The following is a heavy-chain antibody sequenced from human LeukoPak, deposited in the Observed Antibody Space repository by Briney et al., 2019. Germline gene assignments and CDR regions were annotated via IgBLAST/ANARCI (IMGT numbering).Heavy chain of an antibody. CDR3: TRARWFGELLTYFDY. D-gene: IGHD3-10*01. CDR1: GFTFVNYA. J-gene: IGHJ4*02. V-gene: IGHV3-49*04. Sequence: GGSLRLSCTASGFTFVNYAMTWVRQAPGKGLEWVGFIRSKAFGGTTEYAASVKGRFTISRGDSKSIAYLQMNSLKTEDTAVYYCTRARWFGELLTYFDYWGQGTLVTVSS. CDR2: IRSKAFGGTT.